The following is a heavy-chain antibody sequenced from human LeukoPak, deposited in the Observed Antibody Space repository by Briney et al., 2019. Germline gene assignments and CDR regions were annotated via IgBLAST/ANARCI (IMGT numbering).Heavy chain of an antibody. CDR2: IYYSGST. V-gene: IGHV4-39*07. Sequence: SETLSLTCAVSDDSIRSSAYYWGWIRQPPGKGLEWIGSIYYSGSTNYNPSLKSRVTISVDTSKNQFSLKLSSVTAADTAVYYCARDQTGGGGMDVWGQGTTVTVSS. CDR3: ARDQTGGGGMDV. J-gene: IGHJ6*02. CDR1: DDSIRSSAYY. D-gene: IGHD1-26*01.